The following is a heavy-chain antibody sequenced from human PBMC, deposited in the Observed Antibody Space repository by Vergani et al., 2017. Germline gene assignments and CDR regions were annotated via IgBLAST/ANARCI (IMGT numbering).Heavy chain of an antibody. CDR2: ISGSGGNT. CDR1: GFTFSSSA. V-gene: IGHV3-23*01. CDR3: AKGVYCSSTSCYEGRGYYYGMGV. Sequence: EVQLLESGGGMVQPGGSLRLSCAASGFTFSSSAMSWVRQVPGKGLEWVSGISGSGGNTFHANSVKGRITISRENSKNTLYLQMNSLRADDTAVYYCAKGVYCSSTSCYEGRGYYYGMGVWGQGTTVTFSS. J-gene: IGHJ6*02. D-gene: IGHD2-2*01.